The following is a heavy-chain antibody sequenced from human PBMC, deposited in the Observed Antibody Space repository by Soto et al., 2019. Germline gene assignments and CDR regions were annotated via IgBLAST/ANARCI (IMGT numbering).Heavy chain of an antibody. CDR1: GGTFSRYA. J-gene: IGHJ6*02. D-gene: IGHD3-10*01. CDR2: IVPIYGTR. CDR3: ARDLDYYGSGSHYYYGMGV. Sequence: QVQLVQSGAEVKKPGSSVKVSCKASGGTFSRYAFSWGRQAPGQGLEWMGGIVPIYGTRGFAQKFQGRLTITADEPTRTAYMELSSLRSEDTAVYYCARDLDYYGSGSHYYYGMGVWGQGTTVTVSS. V-gene: IGHV1-69*01.